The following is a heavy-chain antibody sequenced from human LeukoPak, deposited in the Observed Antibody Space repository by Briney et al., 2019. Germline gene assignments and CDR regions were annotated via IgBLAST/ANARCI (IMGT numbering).Heavy chain of an antibody. CDR1: GFIFRNYA. Sequence: PGGSLRLSCGASGFIFRNYAMSWVRQAPGEGLEWVSGISDNGGGRYYADSVKGRFTISRDNSKNMLYLQMNSLRAEDTAVYYCARVAYDFTPYGMDVWGQGTTVTVSS. D-gene: IGHD3-3*01. CDR2: ISDNGGGR. CDR3: ARVAYDFTPYGMDV. V-gene: IGHV3-23*01. J-gene: IGHJ6*02.